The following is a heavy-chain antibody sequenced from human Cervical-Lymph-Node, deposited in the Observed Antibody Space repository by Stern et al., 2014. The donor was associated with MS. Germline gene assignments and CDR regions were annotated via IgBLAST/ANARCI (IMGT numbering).Heavy chain of an antibody. J-gene: IGHJ5*02. CDR1: GYTFTTFG. Sequence: AQLVQSGPEVKNPGASVKVSCKASGYTFTTFGVHWVRQAPGQGLEWMGWISTYNGKTNYAQKFQGRVIMSTDTSTTTAYMELRSLRSDDTAIYYCARDLRVLGTTGWFDPWGQGTLVTVSS. CDR2: ISTYNGKT. CDR3: ARDLRVLGTTGWFDP. D-gene: IGHD1-7*01. V-gene: IGHV1-18*01.